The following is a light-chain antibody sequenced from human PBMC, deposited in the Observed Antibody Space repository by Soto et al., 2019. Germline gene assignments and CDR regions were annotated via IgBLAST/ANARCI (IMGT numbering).Light chain of an antibody. Sequence: EIVLTQSPATLSLSPGERATLSCRASQSVSSYLAWYQQKPGQAPRLLIYDASNRATGIPARFSCSGSGTDFTLTISSLEPEDFAVYYCQQRSNWHRTFGQGTKVEIK. J-gene: IGKJ1*01. CDR1: QSVSSY. V-gene: IGKV3-11*01. CDR2: DAS. CDR3: QQRSNWHRT.